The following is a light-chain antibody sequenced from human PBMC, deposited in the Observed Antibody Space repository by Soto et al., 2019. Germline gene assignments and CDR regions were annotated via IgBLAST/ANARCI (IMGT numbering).Light chain of an antibody. J-gene: IGLJ1*01. CDR3: QVWDRTSDHLYV. CDR2: YDN. V-gene: IGLV3-21*04. CDR1: NIGSKS. Sequence: SYELTQPPSVSVAPGQTASITCGGNNIGSKSVHWYQQKPGQAPVLVIYYDNDRPSGIPERFSGSNSGNTATLTISRVEAGDEADYYCQVWDRTSDHLYVFGTGTKVTVL.